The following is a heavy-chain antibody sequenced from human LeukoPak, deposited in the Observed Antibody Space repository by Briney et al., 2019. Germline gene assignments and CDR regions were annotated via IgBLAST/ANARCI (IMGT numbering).Heavy chain of an antibody. J-gene: IGHJ5*02. CDR3: AKGGAAAWKWFDP. Sequence: GGSLRPSCAASGFTFSSYAMSWVRQAPGKGLEWVSAISGSGGSTYYADSVKVRFTISRDNSKNTLYLQMNSLRAEDTAVYYCAKGGAAAWKWFDPWGQGTLVTVSS. V-gene: IGHV3-23*01. CDR2: ISGSGGST. CDR1: GFTFSSYA. D-gene: IGHD6-13*01.